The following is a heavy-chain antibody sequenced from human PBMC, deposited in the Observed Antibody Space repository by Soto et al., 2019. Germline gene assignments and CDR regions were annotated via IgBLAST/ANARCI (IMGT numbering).Heavy chain of an antibody. J-gene: IGHJ4*02. D-gene: IGHD1-1*01. Sequence: PSETLSLTCTVSGCSISIYYWSWIRQPPGKGLEWIGYIYYSGSTNYNPSLKSRVTISVDTSKNQFSLKLSSVTAADTAVYYCARVRDWNYFDYWGQGTLVTVSS. V-gene: IGHV4-59*01. CDR3: ARVRDWNYFDY. CDR2: IYYSGST. CDR1: GCSISIYY.